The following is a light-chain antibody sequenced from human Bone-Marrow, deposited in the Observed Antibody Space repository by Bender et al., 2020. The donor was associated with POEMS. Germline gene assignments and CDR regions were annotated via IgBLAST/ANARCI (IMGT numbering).Light chain of an antibody. Sequence: QSALTQPASVSGSPGQSITISCTGTSSDVGGYDYVSWYQQHPGKAPKLIMSEVSNRPSGVSSRFSGSKSDNTASLTVSGLQPEDEADYYCLSASTIFALVFGGGTKVTVL. CDR1: SSDVGGYDY. J-gene: IGLJ3*02. CDR2: EVS. CDR3: LSASTIFALV. V-gene: IGLV2-14*01.